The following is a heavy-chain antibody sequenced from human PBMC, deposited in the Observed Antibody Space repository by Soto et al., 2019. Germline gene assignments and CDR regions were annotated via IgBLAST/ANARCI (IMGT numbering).Heavy chain of an antibody. CDR2: IYSGGST. Sequence: EVQLVESGGGLVQPGGSLGLSCAASGFTVSSNYMSWVRQAPGKGLEWVSVIYSGGSTYYADSVKGRFTISRDNSKNTLYLQMNSLRAEDTAVYYCAREGSRGFFVMFAFDIWGQGTMVTVSS. J-gene: IGHJ3*02. V-gene: IGHV3-66*01. CDR1: GFTVSSNY. CDR3: AREGSRGFFVMFAFDI. D-gene: IGHD3-10*01.